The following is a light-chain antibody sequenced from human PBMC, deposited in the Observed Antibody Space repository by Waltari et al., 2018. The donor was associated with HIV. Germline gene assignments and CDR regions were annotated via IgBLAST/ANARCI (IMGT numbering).Light chain of an antibody. CDR2: AAT. V-gene: IGLV7-46*01. Sequence: QTVVTQEPSLTVSPGGTVTPTCGSTTGTVTSDHHPYWFHQKPGQAPRTLIYAATDKHPWTPARFSPSFLGGKAALTLTAAQPEDEADYYCLLSYGSVRLFGGGTRLTV. J-gene: IGLJ3*02. CDR1: TGTVTSDHH. CDR3: LLSYGSVRL.